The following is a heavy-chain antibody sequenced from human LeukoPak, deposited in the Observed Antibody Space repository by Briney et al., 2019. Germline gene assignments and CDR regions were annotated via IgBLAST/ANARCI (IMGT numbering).Heavy chain of an antibody. CDR1: GFTFSSYE. V-gene: IGHV3-30*03. J-gene: IGHJ6*03. CDR3: AHLYYDNTDV. Sequence: GGSLRLSCAASGFTFSSYEMNWVRQAPGKGLEWVAVISYDGSKKFYEDSVKGRFTISRDNSKNTVYLQMSSLRAEDTAVYYCAHLYYDNTDVWGTGTTVIVSS. CDR2: ISYDGSKK.